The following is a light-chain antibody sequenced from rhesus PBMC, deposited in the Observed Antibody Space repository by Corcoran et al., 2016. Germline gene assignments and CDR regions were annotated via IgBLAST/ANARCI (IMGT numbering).Light chain of an antibody. Sequence: DIQMTQSPSSLSASVGDTVTITCRASQGISSYLNWFQPKPGKAPKLLIYAASSLESGVPSRFSGSGSGKEFTLTISSMQPEDFAANYCLQHNSYPYSFGQGTKVEIK. CDR3: LQHNSYPYS. CDR2: AAS. CDR1: QGISSY. J-gene: IGKJ2*01. V-gene: IGKV1-28*01.